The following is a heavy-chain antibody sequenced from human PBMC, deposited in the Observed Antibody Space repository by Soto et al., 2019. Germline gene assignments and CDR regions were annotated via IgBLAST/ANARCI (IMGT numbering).Heavy chain of an antibody. CDR3: ASFVSGRYLGPFDY. CDR2: ISGSGDRT. D-gene: IGHD1-26*01. J-gene: IGHJ4*02. Sequence: RLPNGAVWFNFINLAISRILQEQGKGLEWVSTISGSGDRTYYADSVKGRFTISRDNSKNTLYLQMNSLRAEDTAVYYCASFVSGRYLGPFDYWGPGTLVSVS. V-gene: IGHV3-23*01. CDR1: WFNFINLA.